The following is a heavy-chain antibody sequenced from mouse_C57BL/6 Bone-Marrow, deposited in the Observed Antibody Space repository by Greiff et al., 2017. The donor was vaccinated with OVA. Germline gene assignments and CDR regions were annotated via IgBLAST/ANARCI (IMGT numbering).Heavy chain of an antibody. Sequence: VQLQQSGPELVKPGASVKISCKASGYAFSSSWMNWVKQRPGKGLEWIGRICPGDGDTNYNGKFNGKATLTADKSSSTAYMQLSSLTSEDSAVYFCARRIYYDYDGGFAYWGQGTLVTVSA. V-gene: IGHV1-82*01. CDR3: ARRIYYDYDGGFAY. CDR2: ICPGDGDT. J-gene: IGHJ3*01. CDR1: GYAFSSSW. D-gene: IGHD2-4*01.